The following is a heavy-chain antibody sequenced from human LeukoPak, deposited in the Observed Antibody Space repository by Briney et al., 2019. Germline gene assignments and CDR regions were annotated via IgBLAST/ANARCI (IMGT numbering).Heavy chain of an antibody. CDR3: AGGRFGDYDY. D-gene: IGHD4-17*01. Sequence: KPSETLSLTCTVSGGSITSGGYCWSWIRQHPGKGLEWIGYVCHDGGTSYNTSLKSRVTVAIDTSKNQFSLKLNSVTAADTAVYYCAGGRFGDYDYWGQGTLVTVSS. CDR2: VCHDGGT. J-gene: IGHJ4*02. V-gene: IGHV4-31*03. CDR1: GGSITSGGYC.